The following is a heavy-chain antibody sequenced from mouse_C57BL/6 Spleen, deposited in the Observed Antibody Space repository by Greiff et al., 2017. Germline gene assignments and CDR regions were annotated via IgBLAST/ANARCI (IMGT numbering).Heavy chain of an antibody. D-gene: IGHD1-1*01. CDR3: ARNYGSPGAMDY. J-gene: IGHJ4*01. V-gene: IGHV5-17*01. Sequence: EVNVVESGGGLVKPGGSLKLSCAASGFTFSDYGMHWVRQAPEKGLEWVAYLSSGSSTIYYADTVKGRFPISRDNAKNTLFLQMTSLRSEDTAMYYCARNYGSPGAMDYWGQGTSVTVSS. CDR2: LSSGSSTI. CDR1: GFTFSDYG.